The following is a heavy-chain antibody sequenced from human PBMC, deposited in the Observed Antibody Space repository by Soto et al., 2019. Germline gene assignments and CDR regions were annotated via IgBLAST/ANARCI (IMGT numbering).Heavy chain of an antibody. Sequence: LRLSCAASGFTFTFYAMSWVRQAPGKGLQWVSGITGSGDITYYADSVKDRFTISRDNSKNTLYLQMNSLRAEDTAVYYCAKEEDSGGYKGFSFDFWGQGALVTVSS. V-gene: IGHV3-23*01. D-gene: IGHD3-22*01. CDR2: ITGSGDIT. CDR3: AKEEDSGGYKGFSFDF. J-gene: IGHJ4*02. CDR1: GFTFTFYA.